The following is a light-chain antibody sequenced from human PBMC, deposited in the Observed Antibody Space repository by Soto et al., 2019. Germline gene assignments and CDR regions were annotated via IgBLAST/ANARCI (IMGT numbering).Light chain of an antibody. CDR3: QQRKNWPPIT. CDR1: QSVGSY. V-gene: IGKV3-11*01. J-gene: IGKJ5*01. Sequence: EVVLTQSPATLSLSPGERATLSCRASQSVGSYLVWFHQKPGQAPRLLIYDASNRAPGIPARFSGSGSGTDFTLTISSLDPEDFGVYYCQQRKNWPPITFGQGTRLEIK. CDR2: DAS.